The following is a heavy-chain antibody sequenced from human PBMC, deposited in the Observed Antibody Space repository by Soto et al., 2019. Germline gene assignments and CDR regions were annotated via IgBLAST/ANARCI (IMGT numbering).Heavy chain of an antibody. CDR3: ARVGVPAAQLYYYYYYMDV. Sequence: ASETLSLTCTVSGGSISSYYWSWIRQPPGKGLEWIGYIYYSGSTNYNPSLKSRVTISVDTSKNQFSLKLSSVTAADTAVYYCARVGVPAAQLYYYYYYMDVWGKGTTVTVSS. J-gene: IGHJ6*03. CDR2: IYYSGST. V-gene: IGHV4-59*01. CDR1: GGSISSYY. D-gene: IGHD2-2*01.